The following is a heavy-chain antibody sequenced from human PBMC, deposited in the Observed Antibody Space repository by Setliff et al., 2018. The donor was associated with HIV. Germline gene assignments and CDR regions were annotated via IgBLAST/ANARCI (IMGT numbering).Heavy chain of an antibody. J-gene: IGHJ3*02. CDR2: FDHEDGET. CDR3: AKERFTLIGLDAFDI. V-gene: IGHV1-24*01. CDR1: GDSLTELS. Sequence: ASVKVSCKVSGDSLTELSMHWVRQAPGKGLEWMGGFDHEDGETIYAQRFQGRVTMTEDTSRDTAYMELSSLRSDDTVVYYCAKERFTLIGLDAFDIWGPGTMVTVSS. D-gene: IGHD3-22*01.